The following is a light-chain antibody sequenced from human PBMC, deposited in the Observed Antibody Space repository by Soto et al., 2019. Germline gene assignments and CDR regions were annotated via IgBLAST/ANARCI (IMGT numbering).Light chain of an antibody. Sequence: DIQMTQSPSSLSASVGDRVTITCRASQGISNYLAWYQQIPGKVPKLLISAASTLQSGVPSRFSDSVSGTDFTLTISSLQPEDVATYYCQKYTNVPAFGGGTKVEIK. CDR1: QGISNY. CDR3: QKYTNVPA. V-gene: IGKV1-27*01. J-gene: IGKJ4*01. CDR2: AAS.